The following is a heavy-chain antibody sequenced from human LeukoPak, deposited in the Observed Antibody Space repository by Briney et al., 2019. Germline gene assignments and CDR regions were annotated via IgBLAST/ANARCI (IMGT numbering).Heavy chain of an antibody. J-gene: IGHJ4*02. CDR1: GFTFSNYD. CDR3: ARDSYYYDS. Sequence: GGSLRLSCAASGFTFSNYDMHCVRQTPGKGLEYVSAIRSNGGNTYYANFVKGRFIISRDNSKNTLYLQMGSVRVEDMAVYYCARDSYYYDSWGQGTLVTVSS. CDR2: IRSNGGNT. V-gene: IGHV3-64*01. D-gene: IGHD3-22*01.